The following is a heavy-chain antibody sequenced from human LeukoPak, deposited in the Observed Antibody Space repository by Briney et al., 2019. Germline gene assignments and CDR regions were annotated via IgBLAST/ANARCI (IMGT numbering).Heavy chain of an antibody. CDR1: GYSFTSYW. CDR2: IYPGDSDT. V-gene: IGHV5-51*01. D-gene: IGHD3-22*01. J-gene: IGHJ4*02. Sequence: GESLKISCKGSGYSFTSYWIGWVRQMPGKGLEWMGIIYPGDSDTRYSPSFQGQVTISADKSISTAYLQWSSLKASDTAMYYCARRPVYYYDSRGYPAYYFDYWGQGTLVTVSS. CDR3: ARRPVYYYDSRGYPAYYFDY.